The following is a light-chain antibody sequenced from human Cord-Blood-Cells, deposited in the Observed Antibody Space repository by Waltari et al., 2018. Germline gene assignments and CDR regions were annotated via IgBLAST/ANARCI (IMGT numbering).Light chain of an antibody. V-gene: IGKV3-20*01. J-gene: IGKJ5*01. Sequence: ETVLMQSPATLSLSPGERATLSCSASQSVSSSYLAWYQQKPGQAPRLLIYGASSRATGIPDRFSGSGSGTDFTLTISRLEPEDFAVYYCQQYGSSPSFGQGTRLEIK. CDR3: QQYGSSPS. CDR1: QSVSSSY. CDR2: GAS.